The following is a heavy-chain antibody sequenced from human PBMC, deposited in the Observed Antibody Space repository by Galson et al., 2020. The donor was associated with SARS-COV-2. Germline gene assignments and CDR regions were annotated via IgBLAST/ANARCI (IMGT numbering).Heavy chain of an antibody. V-gene: IGHV3-23*01. Sequence: GGSLRLSCEASGFTFSSYAMSWVRQAPGKGLEWVSTISDSGGSTNYADSVKGRFTISRDNSKNTLYLQMNSLRAEDTAVYYCAKGLTVAAVGYWGQGTLVTVSS. J-gene: IGHJ4*02. CDR1: GFTFSSYA. CDR2: ISDSGGST. D-gene: IGHD6-19*01. CDR3: AKGLTVAAVGY.